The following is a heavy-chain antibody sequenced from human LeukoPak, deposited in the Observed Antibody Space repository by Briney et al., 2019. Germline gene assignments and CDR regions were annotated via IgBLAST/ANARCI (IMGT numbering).Heavy chain of an antibody. V-gene: IGHV5-51*01. Sequence: GESLKISCKGSGYSFTSYWIGWVRQVPGKGLEWMGIIWPDDSDKRYSPSFQGQVTISADKSISTAYLQWSSLKAPDTAMYYCARQGKDGYRVVDYWGQGTLVTVSS. J-gene: IGHJ4*02. CDR2: IWPDDSDK. CDR3: ARQGKDGYRVVDY. CDR1: GYSFTSYW. D-gene: IGHD5-24*01.